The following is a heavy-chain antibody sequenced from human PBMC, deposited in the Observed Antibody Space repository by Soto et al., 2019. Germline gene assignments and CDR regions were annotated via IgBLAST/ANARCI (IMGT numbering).Heavy chain of an antibody. D-gene: IGHD2-15*01. CDR3: ARDGCSGGSCYSEDYYYGMDV. V-gene: IGHV1-3*01. J-gene: IGHJ6*02. CDR2: INAGNGNT. CDR1: GYTFTSYA. Sequence: DSVKVSCKASGYTFTSYAMHWVRQAPGQRLEWMGWINAGNGNTKYSQKFQGRVTITRDTSASTAYMELSSLRSEDTAVYYCARDGCSGGSCYSEDYYYGMDVWGQGTTVTVSS.